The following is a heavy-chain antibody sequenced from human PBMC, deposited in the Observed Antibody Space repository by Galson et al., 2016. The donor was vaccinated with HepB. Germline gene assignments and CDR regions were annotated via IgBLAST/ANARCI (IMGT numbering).Heavy chain of an antibody. V-gene: IGHV1-69*13. Sequence: SVKVSCKASGGTFSNYAISWVRQAPGQGLEWMGGVIPMYGTTNYPRKFQGRVTITADDSTSTAYMELNRLTSADTAVYYCASPTFGVIGPGMQHYYYAMDVWGPGTAVAVSS. J-gene: IGHJ6*02. D-gene: IGHD3-16*01. CDR2: VIPMYGTT. CDR3: ASPTFGVIGPGMQHYYYAMDV. CDR1: GGTFSNYA.